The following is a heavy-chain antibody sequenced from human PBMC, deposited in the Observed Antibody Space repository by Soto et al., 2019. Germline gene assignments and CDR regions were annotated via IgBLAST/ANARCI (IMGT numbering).Heavy chain of an antibody. V-gene: IGHV3-15*07. CDR3: TRRIAVAGTYDFDY. D-gene: IGHD6-19*01. Sequence: LLVESGGGFVQPGGSLRLSCVASGFTFSHAWMDWVRQAPGKGLEWVGPIKSISDGETTNYAASVAGRFTISRDDSKNTLFLHVNSLKTEDTGVYYCTRRIAVAGTYDFDYWGQGTLVTVSS. J-gene: IGHJ4*02. CDR2: IKSISDGETT. CDR1: GFTFSHAW.